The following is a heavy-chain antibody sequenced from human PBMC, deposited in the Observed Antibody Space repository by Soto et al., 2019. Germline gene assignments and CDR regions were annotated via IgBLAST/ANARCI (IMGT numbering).Heavy chain of an antibody. CDR1: GFTFSSYG. J-gene: IGHJ4*02. CDR2: ISYDGSNT. Sequence: QVQLVESGGGVVQPGRSLRLSCAASGFTFSSYGMHWVRQAPGKGLEWVTLISYDGSNTYYADSVKGRFTISRDNPKNTLYLQINSLRPEDTAVYYCAAGQYFSAYWGQGTLVTVSS. D-gene: IGHD3-9*01. V-gene: IGHV3-30*03. CDR3: AAGQYFSAY.